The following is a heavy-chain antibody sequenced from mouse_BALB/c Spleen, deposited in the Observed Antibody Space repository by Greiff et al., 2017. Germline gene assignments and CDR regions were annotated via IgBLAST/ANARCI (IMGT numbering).Heavy chain of an antibody. J-gene: IGHJ2*01. V-gene: IGHV5-6-3*01. CDR3: ARDALTGTFN. D-gene: IGHD4-1*01. CDR2: INSNGGST. Sequence: EVNVVESGGGLVQPGGSLKLSCAASGFTFSSYGMSWVRQTPDKRLELVATINSNGGSTYYPDSVKGRFTISRDNAKNTLYLQMSSLKSEDTAMYYCARDALTGTFNWGQGTTLTVSS. CDR1: GFTFSSYG.